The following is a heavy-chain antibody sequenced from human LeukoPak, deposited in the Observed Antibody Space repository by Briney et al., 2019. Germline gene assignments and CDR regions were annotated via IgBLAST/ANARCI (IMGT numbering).Heavy chain of an antibody. V-gene: IGHV3-13*01. CDR3: ARGSGLSGSLIVFIDY. D-gene: IGHD3-22*01. J-gene: IGHJ4*02. CDR2: IGTAGDT. CDR1: GFTFSSYD. Sequence: GGSLRLSCAASGFTFSSYDMHWVRQATGKGLEWVSAIGTAGDTYYPGSVKGRFTISRENAKNSLYLQMNSLRAGDTAVYYCARGSGLSGSLIVFIDYWGQGTLVTVSS.